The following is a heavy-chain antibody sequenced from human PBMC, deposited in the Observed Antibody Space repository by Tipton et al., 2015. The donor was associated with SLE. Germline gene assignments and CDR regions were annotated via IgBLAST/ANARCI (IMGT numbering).Heavy chain of an antibody. CDR2: IWYDGSNK. J-gene: IGHJ6*02. CDR1: GFTFSSYG. V-gene: IGHV3-33*06. D-gene: IGHD6-19*01. Sequence: SLRLSCAASGFTFSSYGMHWVRQAPGKGLEWVAVIWYDGSNKYYADSVKGRFTISRDNSKNTLYLQMNSLRAEDTAVYYCAKDLIAVAGKGVYYYYGMDVCGQGTTFTVSS. CDR3: AKDLIAVAGKGVYYYYGMDV.